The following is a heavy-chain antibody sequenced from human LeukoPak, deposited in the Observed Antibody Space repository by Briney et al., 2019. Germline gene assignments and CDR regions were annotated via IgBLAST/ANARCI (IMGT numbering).Heavy chain of an antibody. Sequence: PGGSLRLSCAASGFTFSSYAMHWVRQAPGKGLEWVAVISYDGSNKYYADSVKGRFTISRDNSKNTLYLQMNSLRAEDTAVYYCARELADYDYYYYYMDVWGKGTTVTVSS. V-gene: IGHV3-30-3*01. J-gene: IGHJ6*03. CDR3: ARELADYDYYYYYMDV. CDR2: ISYDGSNK. CDR1: GFTFSSYA. D-gene: IGHD4-17*01.